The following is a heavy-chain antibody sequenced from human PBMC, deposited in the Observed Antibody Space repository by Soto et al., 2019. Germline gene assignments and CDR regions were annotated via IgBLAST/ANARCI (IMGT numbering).Heavy chain of an antibody. Sequence: GWSLRLSCAASGFTVSSNYMSWVRQAPGKGLEWVSVIYSGGSTYYADSVKGRFTISRDNSKNTLYLQMNSLRAEDTAVYYCESNDYGDYEDYWGQGTLVTVSS. V-gene: IGHV3-53*01. D-gene: IGHD4-17*01. J-gene: IGHJ4*02. CDR1: GFTVSSNY. CDR2: IYSGGST. CDR3: ESNDYGDYEDY.